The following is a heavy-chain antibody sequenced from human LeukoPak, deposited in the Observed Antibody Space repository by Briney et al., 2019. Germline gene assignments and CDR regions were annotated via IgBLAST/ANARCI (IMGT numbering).Heavy chain of an antibody. Sequence: GGSLRLSCAASGFTFSSYSMNWVRQAPGKGLEWASAISGSGGSTYYADSVKGRFTISRDNSKNTLYLQMNSLRAEDTAVYYCAKATRSSWYSGMDVWGKGTTVTVSS. CDR2: ISGSGGST. CDR1: GFTFSSYS. J-gene: IGHJ6*04. CDR3: AKATRSSWYSGMDV. D-gene: IGHD6-13*01. V-gene: IGHV3-23*01.